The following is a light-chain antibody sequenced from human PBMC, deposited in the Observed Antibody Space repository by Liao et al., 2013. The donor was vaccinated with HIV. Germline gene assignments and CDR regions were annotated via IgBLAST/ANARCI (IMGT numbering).Light chain of an antibody. CDR1: KLGDKY. CDR3: QVWDRGSDHLV. J-gene: IGLJ2*01. CDR2: QDN. Sequence: SYELTQPPSVSVSPGQTASITCSADKLGDKYSCWYQQKPGQSPALVIYQDNKRPSGIPERFSGSNSGNTATLTISGTQAMDEADYYCQVWDRGSDHLVFGEGTELTVL. V-gene: IGLV3-1*01.